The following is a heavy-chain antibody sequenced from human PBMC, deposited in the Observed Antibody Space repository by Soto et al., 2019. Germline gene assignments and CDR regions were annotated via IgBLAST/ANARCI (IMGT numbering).Heavy chain of an antibody. CDR2: ISYDGSNK. D-gene: IGHD3-10*01. J-gene: IGHJ4*02. Sequence: GGSLRLSCAAPGFTFSSYGMHWVRQAPGKGLEWVAVISYDGSNKYYADSVKGRFTISRDNSKNTLYLQMNSLRAEDTAVYYCAKTSRQLWFGELFALDYWGQGTLVTVSS. CDR1: GFTFSSYG. V-gene: IGHV3-30*18. CDR3: AKTSRQLWFGELFALDY.